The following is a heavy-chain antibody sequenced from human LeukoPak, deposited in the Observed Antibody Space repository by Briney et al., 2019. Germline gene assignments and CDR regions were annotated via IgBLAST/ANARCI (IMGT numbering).Heavy chain of an antibody. CDR1: GFTFSSYA. CDR2: ISGSGGST. V-gene: IGHV3-23*01. J-gene: IGHJ5*02. CDR3: AKDFAGSGYFTWFAP. Sequence: GGSLRLSCAASGFTFSSYAMSWVRQAPGKGLEWVSAISGSGGSTYYADSVKGRFTISRDNSKNTLYLQMNSLRAEDTAVSYSAKDFAGSGYFTWFAPWGKGTLVT. D-gene: IGHD3-22*01.